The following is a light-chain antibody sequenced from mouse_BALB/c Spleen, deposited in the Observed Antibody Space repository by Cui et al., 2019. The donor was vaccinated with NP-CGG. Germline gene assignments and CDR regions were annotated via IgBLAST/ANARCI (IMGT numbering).Light chain of an antibody. V-gene: IGLV1*01. CDR2: GTN. J-gene: IGLJ1*01. CDR3: ALWYSNHWV. Sequence: QAVCTQACARTTSPGKTVTLTCRSSTGAVTTSNYANWVQEKPDHLFTGLIGGTNNRAPGVPARFSGSLIGDKAALTITGAQTEDEAIYFCALWYSNHWVFGGGTKLTVL. CDR1: TGAVTTSNY.